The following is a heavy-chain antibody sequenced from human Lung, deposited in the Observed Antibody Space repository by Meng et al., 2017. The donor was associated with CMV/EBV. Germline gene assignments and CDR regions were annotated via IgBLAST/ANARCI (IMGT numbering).Heavy chain of an antibody. CDR3: ASGLRFLESSTPRDY. V-gene: IGHV3-11*01. J-gene: IGHJ4*02. Sequence: GGSXRLXCSVSGFTFSDYYMHWFRQAPGKGLEWVSYISSTGGTRYYADSVNGRFTVSRDNVKSSLFLQMNSLRVEDTAVYYCASGLRFLESSTPRDYWGQGTXVNGAS. D-gene: IGHD3-3*01. CDR2: ISSTGGTR. CDR1: GFTFSDYY.